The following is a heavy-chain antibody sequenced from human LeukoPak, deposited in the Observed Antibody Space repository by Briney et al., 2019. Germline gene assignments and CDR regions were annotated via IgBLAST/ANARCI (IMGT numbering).Heavy chain of an antibody. J-gene: IGHJ6*02. CDR3: ARDIYDSSGYHLPAYYYYGMDV. Sequence: GGSLRLSCAASGFTFSSYAMHWVRQAPGKGQERVAVISYDGSNKYYADSVKGRFTISRDNSKNTLYLQMNSLRAEDTAVYYCARDIYDSSGYHLPAYYYYGMDVWGQGTTVTVSS. D-gene: IGHD3-22*01. CDR2: ISYDGSNK. CDR1: GFTFSSYA. V-gene: IGHV3-30*04.